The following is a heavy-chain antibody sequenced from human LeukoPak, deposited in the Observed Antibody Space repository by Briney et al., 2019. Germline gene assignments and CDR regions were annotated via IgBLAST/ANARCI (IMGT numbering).Heavy chain of an antibody. J-gene: IGHJ3*02. CDR1: GFTFSSYG. D-gene: IGHD3-22*01. CDR3: ARVGVGGYDAFDI. V-gene: IGHV3-33*01. CDR2: IWYDGSNK. Sequence: GGSLRLSCAASGFTFSSYGMRWVRHAPGKGLEWVAVIWYDGSNKYYADSVKGRFTISRDNSKNTLYLQMNSLRAEDTAVYYCARVGVGGYDAFDIWGQGTMVTVSS.